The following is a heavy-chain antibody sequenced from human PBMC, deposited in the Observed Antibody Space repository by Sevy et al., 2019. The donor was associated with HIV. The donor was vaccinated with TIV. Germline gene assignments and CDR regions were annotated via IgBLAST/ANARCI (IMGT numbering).Heavy chain of an antibody. V-gene: IGHV4-38-2*02. D-gene: IGHD6-19*01. Sequence: SETLSLTCTVSGGPISVYYWSWIRQPPGKGLEWIGSIYHSGYSYYNPSLKSRVTISVDTSKNQFSLKLSSVTAADTAVYYCARAIGTQVAGLYYFDYWGQGTLVTVSS. CDR2: IYHSGYS. J-gene: IGHJ4*02. CDR3: ARAIGTQVAGLYYFDY. CDR1: GGPISVYY.